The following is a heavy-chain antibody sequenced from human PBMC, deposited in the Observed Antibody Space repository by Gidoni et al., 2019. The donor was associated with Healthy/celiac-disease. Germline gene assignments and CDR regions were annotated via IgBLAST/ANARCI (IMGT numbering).Heavy chain of an antibody. CDR1: GYTFTSYG. Sequence: QVQLVQSGAEVKKPGASVKFSCKASGYTFTSYGISWVRQDPAHGLEWMGWISAYNGNTNYAQKLQGRVTMTTDTATSTAYMELRSLRSDDTAVYYCARDDPWEWAAAGWFDPWGQGTLVTVSS. V-gene: IGHV1-18*01. D-gene: IGHD2-2*01. CDR2: ISAYNGNT. J-gene: IGHJ5*02. CDR3: ARDDPWEWAAAGWFDP.